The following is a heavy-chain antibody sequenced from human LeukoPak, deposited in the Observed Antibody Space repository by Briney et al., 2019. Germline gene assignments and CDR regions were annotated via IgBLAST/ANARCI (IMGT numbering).Heavy chain of an antibody. J-gene: IGHJ4*02. Sequence: ASVKVSCKASGYTFTSYYMHWVRQAPGQGLEWMGIINPSSGSTGYAQKFQGRVTMTRDMSTSTAYMEMSSLRSEDTAVYYCASGQSSTGDQIVPTYYFDYWGQGTLVTVSS. D-gene: IGHD2/OR15-2a*01. CDR2: INPSSGST. V-gene: IGHV1-46*01. CDR3: ASGQSSTGDQIVPTYYFDY. CDR1: GYTFTSYY.